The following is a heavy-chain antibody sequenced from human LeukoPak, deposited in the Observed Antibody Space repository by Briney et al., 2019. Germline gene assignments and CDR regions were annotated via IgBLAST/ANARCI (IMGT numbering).Heavy chain of an antibody. Sequence: GGSLRLSCAASGFTFSDHIMNWVRQLPGKRLEWVAYVSGSGSTVYYADSVKGRFTISRDNGKGSLYLQMNSLRVEDTALYYCVRQFASWGQGTLVTVSS. CDR1: GFTFSDHI. V-gene: IGHV3-48*01. CDR3: VRQFAS. J-gene: IGHJ4*02. CDR2: VSGSGSTV.